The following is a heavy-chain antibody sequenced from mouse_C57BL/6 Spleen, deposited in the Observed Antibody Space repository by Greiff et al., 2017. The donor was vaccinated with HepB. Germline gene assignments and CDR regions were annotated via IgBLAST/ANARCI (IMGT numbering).Heavy chain of an antibody. CDR1: GYTFTDYE. Sequence: QVQLQQSGAELVRPGASVTLSCKASGYTFTDYEMHWVKQTPVHGLEWIGAIDPETGGTAYNQKFKGKAILTADKSSSTAYMELRNLTSEDSAVYYCTRGGYYGSSYGGYAMDYWGQGTSVTVSS. CDR3: TRGGYYGSSYGGYAMDY. J-gene: IGHJ4*01. CDR2: IDPETGGT. D-gene: IGHD1-1*01. V-gene: IGHV1-15*01.